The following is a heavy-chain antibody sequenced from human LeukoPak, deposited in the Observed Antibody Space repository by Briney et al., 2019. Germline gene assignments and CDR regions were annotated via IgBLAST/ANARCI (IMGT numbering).Heavy chain of an antibody. CDR1: GGSFSGYH. D-gene: IGHD5-18*01. CDR3: ARGLRYTYGHHANDY. J-gene: IGHJ4*02. V-gene: IGHV4-34*01. Sequence: SETLSLTCAVYGGSFSGYHWSWIRQPPGKGLEWIGEINHSGSTNYNPSLKSRVTISVDTSKNQFSLKLSSVTAADTAVYYCARGLRYTYGHHANDYWGQGTLVTVSS. CDR2: INHSGST.